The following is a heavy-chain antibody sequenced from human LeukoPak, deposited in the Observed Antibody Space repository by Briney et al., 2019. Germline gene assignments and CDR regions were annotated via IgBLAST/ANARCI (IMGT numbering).Heavy chain of an antibody. CDR2: IKEDGGVE. CDR1: GFTFSSHW. V-gene: IGHV3-7*03. D-gene: IGHD6-19*01. J-gene: IGHJ4*02. CDR3: ARDSRWLLDY. Sequence: PGGSLRLSCTASGFTFSSHWMTWVRQPPGKGLEWVANIKEDGGVEYYVDSAKGRFTISRDNTKNALYLQMNNLRADDTAVYFCARDSRWLLDYWGQGTLITVSS.